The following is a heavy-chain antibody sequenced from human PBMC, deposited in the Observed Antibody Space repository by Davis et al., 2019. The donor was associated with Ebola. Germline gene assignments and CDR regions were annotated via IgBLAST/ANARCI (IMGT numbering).Heavy chain of an antibody. CDR2: ISGSGST. D-gene: IGHD3-16*01. V-gene: IGHV3-23*01. J-gene: IGHJ6*02. CDR3: AKALYSNYYYGMDV. Sequence: ETLSLTCAVSGGSSSGYYWSCIRQPPGKGLEWVSAISGSGSTYYADSVKGRFTISRDNSKKTLYLQMSSLRAEDTAVYYCAKALYSNYYYGMDVWGQGTTVTVSS. CDR1: GGSSSGYY.